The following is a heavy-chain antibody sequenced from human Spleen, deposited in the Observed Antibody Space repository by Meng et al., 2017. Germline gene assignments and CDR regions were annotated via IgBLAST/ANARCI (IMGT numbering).Heavy chain of an antibody. CDR3: ARDDSTGAFDI. D-gene: IGHD1-14*01. J-gene: IGHJ3*02. CDR1: GYTFSSYY. V-gene: IGHV1-46*01. CDR2: INPSGGDT. Sequence: ASVKVSCKASGYTFSSYYMHWVRQAPGEGLEWMGIINPSGGDTKYAQKFQGRVTMTVDTSTRTVYMELSRLRSEDTAVYYCARDDSTGAFDIWGRGTMVTVSS.